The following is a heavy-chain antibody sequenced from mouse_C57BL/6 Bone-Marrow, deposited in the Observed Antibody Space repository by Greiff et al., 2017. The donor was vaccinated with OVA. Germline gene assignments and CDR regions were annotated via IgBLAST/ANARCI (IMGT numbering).Heavy chain of an antibody. J-gene: IGHJ4*01. CDR2: IDPETGGT. CDR1: GYTFTDYE. Sequence: QVQLQQSGAELVRPGASVTLSCKASGYTFTDYEMHWVKQTPVHGLEWLGAIDPETGGTAYNQQFKGTAILTADTSSSTAYMELRSLTSEDSAVYYCTRGYSNYDAMDYWGQGTSVTVSS. D-gene: IGHD2-5*01. CDR3: TRGYSNYDAMDY. V-gene: IGHV1-15*01.